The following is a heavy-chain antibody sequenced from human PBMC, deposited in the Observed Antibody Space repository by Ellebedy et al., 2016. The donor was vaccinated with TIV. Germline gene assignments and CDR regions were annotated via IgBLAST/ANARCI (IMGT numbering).Heavy chain of an antibody. V-gene: IGHV3-21*01. CDR2: ISSSSSYI. CDR1: GFTLSSYA. Sequence: GGSLRLXCAASGFTLSSYAMNWVRQAPGKGLEWVSSISSSSSYIYYADSVKGRFTISRDNAKNSLYLQMNSLRAEDTAVYYCAREPSSWYYYNIGYYGMDVWGQGTTVTVSS. J-gene: IGHJ6*02. D-gene: IGHD6-13*01. CDR3: AREPSSWYYYNIGYYGMDV.